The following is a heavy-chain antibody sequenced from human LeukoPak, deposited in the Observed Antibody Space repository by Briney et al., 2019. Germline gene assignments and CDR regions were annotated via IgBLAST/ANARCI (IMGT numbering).Heavy chain of an antibody. CDR1: GYTYTRYD. CDR3: ARGLVRWLQLAY. J-gene: IGHJ4*02. CDR2: MNHNSGNT. Sequence: ASVKLSCKASGYTYTRYDINWVRQASGQGLEWMGWMNHNSGNTGYAQKFQGRVTMARNASISTAYMELSSLRSEDTAVYYCARGLVRWLQLAYWGQGTLVTVSS. V-gene: IGHV1-8*01. D-gene: IGHD5-24*01.